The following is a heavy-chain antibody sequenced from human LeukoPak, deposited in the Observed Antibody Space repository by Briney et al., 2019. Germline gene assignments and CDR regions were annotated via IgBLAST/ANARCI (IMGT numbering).Heavy chain of an antibody. CDR2: ISGGGSDT. CDR3: TKDLSGTYWDYSDC. CDR1: GFTFSSYA. V-gene: IGHV3-23*01. J-gene: IGHJ4*02. Sequence: GRSLRLSCAASGFTFSSYAMSWVSQAPGGGLEWLSAISGGGSDTYYAASVRGRLTISRDNSHNTLFLQMNSLRGEDTAIYYCTKDLSGTYWDYSDCWGQGTLVTVPS. D-gene: IGHD1-26*01.